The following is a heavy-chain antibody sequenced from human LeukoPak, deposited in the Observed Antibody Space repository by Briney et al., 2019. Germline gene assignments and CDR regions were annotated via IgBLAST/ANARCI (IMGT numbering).Heavy chain of an antibody. CDR3: AKDLDYDSSGFFDY. D-gene: IGHD3-22*01. J-gene: IGHJ4*02. CDR1: GFTVSSNY. CDR2: IYSGSST. V-gene: IGHV3-66*02. Sequence: GGSLRLSCAVSGFTVSSNYMSWVRQAPGKGLEWVSVIYSGSSTYYADSVKGRFTISRDNSKNTLYLQMNSLRAEDTAVYYCAKDLDYDSSGFFDYWGQGTLVTVSS.